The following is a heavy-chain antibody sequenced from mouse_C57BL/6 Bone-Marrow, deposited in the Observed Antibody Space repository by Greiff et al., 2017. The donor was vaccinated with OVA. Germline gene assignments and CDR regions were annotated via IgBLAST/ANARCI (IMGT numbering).Heavy chain of an antibody. CDR1: GFTFTDYY. Sequence: EVQGVESGGGLVQPGGSLSLSCAASGFTFTDYYMSWVRQPPGKALEWLGFIRHKANGYTTEYSVSVKCRFTISTDNSKSIRYLEMNALRAEDSAPYYCARYGNYSEYYYAMDYWGQGTSVTVSS. CDR3: ARYGNYSEYYYAMDY. D-gene: IGHD2-12*01. CDR2: IRHKANGYTT. V-gene: IGHV7-3*01. J-gene: IGHJ4*01.